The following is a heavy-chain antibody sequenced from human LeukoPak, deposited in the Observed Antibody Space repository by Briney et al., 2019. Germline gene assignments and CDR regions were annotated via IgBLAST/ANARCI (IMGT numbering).Heavy chain of an antibody. J-gene: IGHJ4*02. CDR1: GYTFTTYA. D-gene: IGHD1-26*01. CDR3: ARQGGGPYSGSPLDY. Sequence: GASVKVSCKASGYTFTTYAMHWVRQAPGQRLEWMGWINADNGNTRYSQKFQGKVTITRVASARTAYMELNSLRSDDTAVYYCARQGGGPYSGSPLDYWGQGTLVTVS. CDR2: INADNGNT. V-gene: IGHV1-3*01.